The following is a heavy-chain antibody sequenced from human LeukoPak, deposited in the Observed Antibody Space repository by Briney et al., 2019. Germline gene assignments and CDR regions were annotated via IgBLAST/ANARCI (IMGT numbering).Heavy chain of an antibody. CDR2: ISGSGGST. CDR1: GFTFSSYA. CDR3: AKDMGVDTAMVTSLYFDY. D-gene: IGHD5-18*01. J-gene: IGHJ4*02. Sequence: GGSLRLSCAAYGFTFSSYAMSWVRQAPGKGLEWVSTISGSGGSTYYADSAKGRFTISRDNSKNTLYLQMNSLRAEDTAVYYCAKDMGVDTAMVTSLYFDYWGQGTLVTVSS. V-gene: IGHV3-23*01.